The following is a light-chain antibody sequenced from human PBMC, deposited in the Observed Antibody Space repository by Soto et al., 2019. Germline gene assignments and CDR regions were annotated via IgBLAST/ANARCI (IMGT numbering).Light chain of an antibody. CDR1: QDISNY. V-gene: IGKV1-27*01. CDR3: QKYNRAPPA. CDR2: AAS. Sequence: DIEMTQSPSSLSASVGDRVTITCRASQDISNYLAWYQQKPGKVPKLLISAASALRSGVPSRFSASGSGTDFTLTINSLQPEDVATYYCQKYNRAPPAFGGGTKVEIK. J-gene: IGKJ4*01.